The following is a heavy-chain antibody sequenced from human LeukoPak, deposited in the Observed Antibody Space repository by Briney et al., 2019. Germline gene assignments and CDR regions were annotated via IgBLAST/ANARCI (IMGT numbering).Heavy chain of an antibody. V-gene: IGHV3-30*18. Sequence: PGGSLRLSCAASGFTFNGYSMNWVRQAPGKGLEWVAIISYDGSNKFYADSVKGRFTISRDNSKNTLFLQMDSLRAEDTAVYYCAKDQSDYAGYYFDYWGQGTLVTVSS. CDR1: GFTFNGYS. J-gene: IGHJ4*02. D-gene: IGHD4-17*01. CDR2: ISYDGSNK. CDR3: AKDQSDYAGYYFDY.